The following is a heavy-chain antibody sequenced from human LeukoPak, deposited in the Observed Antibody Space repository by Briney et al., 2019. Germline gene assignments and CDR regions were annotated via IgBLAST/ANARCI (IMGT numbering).Heavy chain of an antibody. D-gene: IGHD3-10*01. Sequence: HTGGSLRLSCAASGFTFSNYAMSWVRQAPGKGLEWVSAITGSGDTYSADSAKGRFIISRDNSKNTLYLQMNSLRAEDTAVYYCGKDVPYGGDYWGQGTLVIVSS. CDR3: GKDVPYGGDY. V-gene: IGHV3-23*01. J-gene: IGHJ4*02. CDR2: ITGSGDT. CDR1: GFTFSNYA.